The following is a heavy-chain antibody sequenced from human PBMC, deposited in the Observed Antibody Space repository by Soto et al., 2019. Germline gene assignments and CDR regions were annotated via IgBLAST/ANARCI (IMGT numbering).Heavy chain of an antibody. V-gene: IGHV3-9*01. CDR3: AKDTGPN. J-gene: IGHJ4*02. CDR2: ISWNSNTI. Sequence: SLRLSCAASGFTFDNYARHWVRQAPGKGLEWVSGISWNSNTIAYADSVKGRFTISRDNAKNSLYLQMNSLRAEDTAFYYCAKDTGPNWGQGTLVTVSS. CDR1: GFTFDNYA.